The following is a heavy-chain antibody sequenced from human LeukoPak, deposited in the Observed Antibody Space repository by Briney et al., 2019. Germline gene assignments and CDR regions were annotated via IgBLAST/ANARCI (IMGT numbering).Heavy chain of an antibody. V-gene: IGHV1-46*01. Sequence: ASVKVSCKASGYTFTSYYMHWVRQAPGQGLEWMGIINPSGGSTSYAQKLQGRVTMTTDTSTNTAYMELRSLRSDDTGVYYCAREGRYYYYYMDVWGKGTTVTVSS. J-gene: IGHJ6*03. CDR3: AREGRYYYYYMDV. CDR2: INPSGGST. CDR1: GYTFTSYY.